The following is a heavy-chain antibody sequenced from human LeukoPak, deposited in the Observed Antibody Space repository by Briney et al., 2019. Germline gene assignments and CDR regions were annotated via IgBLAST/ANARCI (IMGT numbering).Heavy chain of an antibody. CDR3: ARAARTPLSIYFQH. J-gene: IGHJ1*01. CDR2: ISSSSSYT. V-gene: IGHV3-11*06. D-gene: IGHD2-15*01. CDR1: GFTFSDYY. Sequence: NTGGSLRLSCAASGFTFSDYYMSWIRQAPGKGLEWVSYISSSSSYTNYADSVKGRFTISGDNAKNSLYLQMNSLRAEDTAVYYCARAARTPLSIYFQHWGQGTLVTVSS.